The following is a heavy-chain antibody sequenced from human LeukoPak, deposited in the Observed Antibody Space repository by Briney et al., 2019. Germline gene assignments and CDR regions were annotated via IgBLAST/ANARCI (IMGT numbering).Heavy chain of an antibody. CDR1: GGSFSGYY. CDR2: IKHSGST. D-gene: IGHD3-22*01. V-gene: IGHV4-34*01. J-gene: IGHJ4*02. Sequence: SETLSLTCAVYGGSFSGYYWSWIRQPPGTGLEWIGEIKHSGSTNYNPSLKSRVTISVDTSKNQFSLKLSSVTAADTAVYYCARFSPLIGDYYDSSGDTRIDYWGQGTLVTVSS. CDR3: ARFSPLIGDYYDSSGDTRIDY.